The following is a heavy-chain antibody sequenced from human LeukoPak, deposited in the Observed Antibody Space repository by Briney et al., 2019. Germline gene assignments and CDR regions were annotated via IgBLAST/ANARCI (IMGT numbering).Heavy chain of an antibody. J-gene: IGHJ4*02. Sequence: NPSETLSLTCTVSGGSISSSSYYWGWIRQPPGKGLEGIGSIYYSGSTYYNPSLKSRITISVDTSKNQVSLKLSSVTAADTAVYYCARLSSSSHLFDYWGQGTLVTVSS. V-gene: IGHV4-39*01. CDR2: IYYSGST. D-gene: IGHD6-6*01. CDR3: ARLSSSSHLFDY. CDR1: GGSISSSSYY.